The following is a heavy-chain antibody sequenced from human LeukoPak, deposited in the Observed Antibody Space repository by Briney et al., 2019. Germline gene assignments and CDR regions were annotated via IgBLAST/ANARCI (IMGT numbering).Heavy chain of an antibody. CDR2: IKSKTNGGTT. Sequence: GGSLRLSCATSGFTFSNAWMSWVRQAPGKGLEWVGQIKSKTNGGTTDYAAPVKGRFTISRDDSKNTLYLQMNSLKTEDTAVYYCTTDDLDYYDSSGTVYWGQGTLVTVSS. CDR1: GFTFSNAW. CDR3: TTDDLDYYDSSGTVY. D-gene: IGHD3-22*01. J-gene: IGHJ4*02. V-gene: IGHV3-15*01.